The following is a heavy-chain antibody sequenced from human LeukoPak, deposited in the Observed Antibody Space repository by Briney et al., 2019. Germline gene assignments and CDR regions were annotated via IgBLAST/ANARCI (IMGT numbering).Heavy chain of an antibody. J-gene: IGHJ4*02. D-gene: IGHD4-17*01. V-gene: IGHV3-48*04. CDR2: IGSSGLII. Sequence: GGSLRLSCVASGFNFNNYSLNWVRQAPGKGLEWVSYIGSSGLIIYYADSVKGRFTISRDNAKNSLYLQMNSLRAEDTAVYYCAREVPLYGDYVLFDYWGQGTLVTVSS. CDR1: GFNFNNYS. CDR3: AREVPLYGDYVLFDY.